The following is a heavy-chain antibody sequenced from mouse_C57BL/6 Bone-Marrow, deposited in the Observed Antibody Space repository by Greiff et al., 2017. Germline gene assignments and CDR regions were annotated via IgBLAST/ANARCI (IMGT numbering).Heavy chain of an antibody. CDR1: GYAFTNYL. CDR3: ARRGGYYLFDY. J-gene: IGHJ2*01. V-gene: IGHV1-54*01. CDR2: INPGSGGT. Sequence: QVQLKESGAELVRPGTSVKVSCKASGYAFTNYLIEWVKQRPGQGLEWIGVINPGSGGTNYNEKFKGKATLTADKSSSTAYMQLSSLTSEDSAVYVCARRGGYYLFDYWGQGTTLTVSA. D-gene: IGHD2-3*01.